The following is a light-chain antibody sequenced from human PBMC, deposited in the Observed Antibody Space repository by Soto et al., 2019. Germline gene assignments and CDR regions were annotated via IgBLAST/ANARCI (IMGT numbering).Light chain of an antibody. CDR3: CSYAGSIPYV. J-gene: IGLJ1*01. CDR2: EGS. Sequence: QSALTQPASVSGSPGQSINISCTGTSSDVGSYNLVSWYQQHPGKAPKLMIYEGSKRTSGVSNRFSGSKSGNTASLTISGRQAEDEADYYCCSYAGSIPYVFGTGTKVTVL. V-gene: IGLV2-23*01. CDR1: SSDVGSYNL.